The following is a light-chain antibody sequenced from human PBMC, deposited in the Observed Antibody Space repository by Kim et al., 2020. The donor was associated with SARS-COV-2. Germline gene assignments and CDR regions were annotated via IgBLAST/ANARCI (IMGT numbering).Light chain of an antibody. CDR1: QGINNW. CDR2: AAS. CDR3: QQAYGLPLT. V-gene: IGKV1-12*01. J-gene: IGKJ4*01. Sequence: DIQMTQSPSSLSASVGDRVTITCRASQGINNWLAWYQQRPGRAPKLLVYAASTLQSGVPSRFSGSGSGTDFTLTITNLQPEDFATYYCQQAYGLPLTFGGGTKLEI.